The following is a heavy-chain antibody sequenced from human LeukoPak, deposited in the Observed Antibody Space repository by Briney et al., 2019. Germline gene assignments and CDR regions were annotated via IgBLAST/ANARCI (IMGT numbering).Heavy chain of an antibody. Sequence: GGSLRLSCAASGFTFSTYNMNWLRQAPGKGLEWASSITSGETYIYYADSVKGRFTVSRDISKNTVYLQMNSLRVEDTAVYYCVKDGMSMDSSWFDYWGQGTLVTVSS. CDR1: GFTFSTYN. J-gene: IGHJ4*02. CDR2: ITSGETYI. D-gene: IGHD6-13*01. V-gene: IGHV3-21*04. CDR3: VKDGMSMDSSWFDY.